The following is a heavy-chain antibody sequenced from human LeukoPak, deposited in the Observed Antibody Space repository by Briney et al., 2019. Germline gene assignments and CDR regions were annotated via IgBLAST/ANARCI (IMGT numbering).Heavy chain of an antibody. CDR1: GFTYRHYY. V-gene: IGHV3-7*03. Sequence: GGSLRLSCAASGFTYRHYYMNWVRLAPGKGLAWVANIREDGSDDTYEASVKGRFTISRDNARNSLFLQMNSLRAEDTAVYYCARGDGYYFGFWGQGTPVTVSS. CDR3: ARGDGYYFGF. J-gene: IGHJ4*02. CDR2: IREDGSDD.